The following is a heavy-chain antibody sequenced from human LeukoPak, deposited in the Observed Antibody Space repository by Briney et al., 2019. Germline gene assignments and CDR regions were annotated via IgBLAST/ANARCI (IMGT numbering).Heavy chain of an antibody. CDR2: INPNSGGT. Sequence: EASVKVSCKASGYTFTGYYMHWVRQAPGQGLEWMGWINPNSGGTNYAQKFQGRVTMTRDTSISTAYMELSRLRSDDTAVYYCARDSAGSKGYNWFDPWGQGTLVTVSS. V-gene: IGHV1-2*02. CDR3: ARDSAGSKGYNWFDP. J-gene: IGHJ5*02. CDR1: GYTFTGYY. D-gene: IGHD1-26*01.